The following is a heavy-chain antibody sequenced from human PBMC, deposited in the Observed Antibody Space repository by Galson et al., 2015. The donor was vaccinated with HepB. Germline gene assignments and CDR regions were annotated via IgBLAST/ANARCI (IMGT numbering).Heavy chain of an antibody. D-gene: IGHD2-2*01. J-gene: IGHJ5*02. CDR3: ATVPVIVPAPNSRQVGA. V-gene: IGHV1-24*01. CDR1: GYTLAELS. CDR2: FDPEEGET. Sequence: SVKVSCKVSGYTLAELSIHWVRQATGRGLEWMGGFDPEEGETIYAQNFQARVTMTADPSTDTANMELSGLTSEDTAVYYCATVPVIVPAPNSRQVGAWGQGPLVTVSS.